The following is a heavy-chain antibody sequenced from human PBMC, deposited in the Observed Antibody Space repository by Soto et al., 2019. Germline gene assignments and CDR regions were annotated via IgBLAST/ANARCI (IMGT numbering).Heavy chain of an antibody. CDR1: GGSISSGGYY. V-gene: IGHV4-31*03. CDR2: IYYSGST. J-gene: IGHJ6*02. D-gene: IGHD5-18*01. CDR3: ARDGRGYSYGDYYYYGMDV. Sequence: QVQLQESGPGLVKPSQTLSLTCTVSGGSISSGGYYWSWIRQHPGKGLEGIVYIYYSGSTYYNPSPKSRVTISVDTSKNQFSLKLSSVTAADTAVYYCARDGRGYSYGDYYYYGMDVWGQGTTVTVSS.